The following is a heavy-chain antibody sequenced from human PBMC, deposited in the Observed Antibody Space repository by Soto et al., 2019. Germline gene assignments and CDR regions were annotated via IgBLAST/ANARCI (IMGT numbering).Heavy chain of an antibody. J-gene: IGHJ6*02. CDR2: IIPIFGTA. CDR3: ARPLAAINDSYYYYYGMDV. D-gene: IGHD6-13*01. V-gene: IGHV1-69*19. Sequence: QVQLVQSGAEVKKPGSSVKVSCKASGGTFSSYAISWVRQAPGQGLEWMGGIIPIFGTANYAQKFQGRVTITADEATRTAYMEMSSLRCEDTAVYYCARPLAAINDSYYYYYGMDVWGQGTTVTVSS. CDR1: GGTFSSYA.